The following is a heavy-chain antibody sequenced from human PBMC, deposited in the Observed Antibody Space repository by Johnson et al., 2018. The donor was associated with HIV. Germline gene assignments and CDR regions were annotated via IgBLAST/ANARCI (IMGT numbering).Heavy chain of an antibody. V-gene: IGHV3-74*01. J-gene: IGHJ3*02. CDR3: ARDSGYEDHDAFDI. D-gene: IGHD5-12*01. CDR1: GFTFSSYA. Sequence: VQLVESGGGVVQPGRSLRLSCAASGFTFSSYAMHWVRQAPGKGLVWVSRINSDGSSTSYADSVKGRFTISRDNAKNTLYLQMNSLRAEDTAVYYCARDSGYEDHDAFDIWGQGTMVTVSS. CDR2: INSDGSST.